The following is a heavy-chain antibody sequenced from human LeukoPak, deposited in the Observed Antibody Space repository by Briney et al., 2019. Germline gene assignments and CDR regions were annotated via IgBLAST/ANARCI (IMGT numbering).Heavy chain of an antibody. Sequence: SETLSLTCAVYGGSFSGYSWSWIRQPPGKGLEWIGEINHSGSTNYNPSLKSRVTISVDTSKNQFSLKLSSVTAADTAVYYCAREDGSTSSFDYWGQGTLVTVSS. D-gene: IGHD5-24*01. J-gene: IGHJ4*02. CDR2: INHSGST. V-gene: IGHV4-34*01. CDR1: GGSFSGYS. CDR3: AREDGSTSSFDY.